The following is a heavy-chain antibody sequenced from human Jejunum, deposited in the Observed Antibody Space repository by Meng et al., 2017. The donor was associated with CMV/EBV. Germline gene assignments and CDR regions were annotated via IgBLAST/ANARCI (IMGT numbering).Heavy chain of an antibody. Sequence: ASVCPFRTFAMIGPPQAPGKGLVWVSSFRGGGVPPYSADSVKGRFTIPRDNPKNTLYLQMNSLRAEDTAVYYCAKIRSSPGGGDWGQGTLVTVSS. CDR1: VCPFRTFA. CDR2: FRGGGVPP. D-gene: IGHD6-13*01. J-gene: IGHJ4*02. V-gene: IGHV3-23*01. CDR3: AKIRSSPGGGD.